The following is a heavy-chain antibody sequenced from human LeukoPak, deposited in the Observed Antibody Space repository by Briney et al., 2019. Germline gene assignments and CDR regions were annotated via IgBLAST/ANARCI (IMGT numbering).Heavy chain of an antibody. CDR1: GGSISSSSYY. CDR3: ARDSTPKDY. Sequence: SETLSLTCTVSGGSISSSSYYWGWIRQPPGKGLEWIGSIYYSGSTYYNPSLKSRVTISVDTSKNQFSLKLSSVTAADTAVYYCARDSTPKDYWGQGTLVTVSS. J-gene: IGHJ4*02. V-gene: IGHV4-39*07. CDR2: IYYSGST.